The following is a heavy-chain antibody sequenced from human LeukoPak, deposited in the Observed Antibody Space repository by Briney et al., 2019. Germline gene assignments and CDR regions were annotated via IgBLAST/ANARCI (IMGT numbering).Heavy chain of an antibody. Sequence: KPGGSLRLSCAASGFTFSSYRMNWVRRAPGRGLEWVSCISSSSDYIYYADSAKGRFTISRDNAKNSLYLQMNSLRAEDTAVYYCARERGYGGYKWFDPWGQGTLVTVSS. CDR3: ARERGYGGYKWFDP. V-gene: IGHV3-21*01. CDR1: GFTFSSYR. J-gene: IGHJ5*02. CDR2: ISSSSDYI. D-gene: IGHD5-12*01.